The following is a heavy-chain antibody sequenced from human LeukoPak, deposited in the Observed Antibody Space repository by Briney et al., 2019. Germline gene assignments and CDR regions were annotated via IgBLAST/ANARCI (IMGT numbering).Heavy chain of an antibody. CDR3: ARDRYYYDSSGYREYYFDY. D-gene: IGHD3-22*01. Sequence: PSETLSLTCTVSGGSISSYYWSWIRQPPGKGLEWVGYIYYSGSTNYNPSLKSRVTISVDTSKNQFSLKLSSVTAADTAVYYCARDRYYYDSSGYREYYFDYWGQGTLVTVSS. V-gene: IGHV4-59*01. J-gene: IGHJ4*02. CDR1: GGSISSYY. CDR2: IYYSGST.